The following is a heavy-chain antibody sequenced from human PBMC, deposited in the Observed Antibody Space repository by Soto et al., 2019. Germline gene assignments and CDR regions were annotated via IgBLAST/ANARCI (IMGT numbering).Heavy chain of an antibody. CDR2: IRSSSSTI. V-gene: IGHV3-48*01. CDR1: GFTFSSYS. Sequence: EVQLVESGGGLVQPGGSLRLSCAASGFTFSSYSMNWVRQAPGKGLEWVAYIRSSSSTIYYADSVKGRFTISRDNAKNTLYLQMNSLRAEDTAVYYCARGGYCRTGTGAYAFDFWGQGTMVTVSS. CDR3: ARGGYCRTGTGAYAFDF. J-gene: IGHJ3*01. D-gene: IGHD1-1*01.